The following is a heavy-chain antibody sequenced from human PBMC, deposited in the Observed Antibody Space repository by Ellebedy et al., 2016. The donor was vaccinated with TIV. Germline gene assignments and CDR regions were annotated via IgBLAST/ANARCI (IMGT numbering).Heavy chain of an antibody. CDR2: IIPILGIA. J-gene: IGHJ5*02. V-gene: IGHV1-69*04. CDR3: ARARFQWFGELFKRDNWFDP. CDR1: GGTFSSYA. D-gene: IGHD3-10*01. Sequence: SVKVSCKASGGTFSSYAISWVRQAPGQGLEWMGRIIPILGIANYAQKFQGRVTITADKSTSTAYMELSSLRSEDTAVYYCARARFQWFGELFKRDNWFDPWGQGTLVTVSS.